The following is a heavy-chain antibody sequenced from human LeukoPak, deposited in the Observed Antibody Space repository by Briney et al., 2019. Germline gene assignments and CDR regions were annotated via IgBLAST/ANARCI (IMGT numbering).Heavy chain of an antibody. CDR1: GFTFSSYG. Sequence: PGRSLRLSCAASGFTFSSYGMHWVRQAPGKGLEWVAVISYDGSNKYYADSVKGRSTISRDNSKNTLYLQMNSLRAEDTAVYYCASLWFGELLSPLDAFDIWGQGTMVTVSS. J-gene: IGHJ3*02. CDR3: ASLWFGELLSPLDAFDI. D-gene: IGHD3-10*01. CDR2: ISYDGSNK. V-gene: IGHV3-30*03.